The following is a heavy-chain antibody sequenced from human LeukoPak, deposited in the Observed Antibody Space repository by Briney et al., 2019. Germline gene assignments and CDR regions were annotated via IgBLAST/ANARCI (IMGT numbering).Heavy chain of an antibody. V-gene: IGHV3-23*01. Sequence: GGPLSLSCAASGFTFRSYGMRWLRQAPGKGLPWVSTISRSGTSTYNANSVKGRFTISRDKSENTLYLQLNSVRAEDTAVYYCAKDLGSSWNYGYYSMYVWGQGATVTVSS. CDR3: AKDLGSSWNYGYYSMYV. D-gene: IGHD6-13*01. J-gene: IGHJ6*01. CDR1: GFTFRSYG. CDR2: ISRSGTST.